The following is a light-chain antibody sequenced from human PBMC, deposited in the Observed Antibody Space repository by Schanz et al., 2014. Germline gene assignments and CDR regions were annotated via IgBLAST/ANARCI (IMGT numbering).Light chain of an antibody. V-gene: IGKV3-11*01. CDR3: QQYDKWPLIT. J-gene: IGKJ4*01. CDR2: DAS. CDR1: QNVASY. Sequence: EIVLTQSPATLSLSPGERATLSCRASQNVASYLAWYQQRPGRAPRLLIYDASNRAIGVPDRFSGSGSGTDFTLTISSLEPEDFAVYFCQQYDKWPLITFGGGTKVE.